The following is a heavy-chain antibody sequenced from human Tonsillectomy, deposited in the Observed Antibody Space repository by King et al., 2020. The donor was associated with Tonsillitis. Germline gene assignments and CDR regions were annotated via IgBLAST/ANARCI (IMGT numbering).Heavy chain of an antibody. J-gene: IGHJ3*02. CDR3: ARDMRPADSNIYYEAFDI. CDR1: GFTFSRFW. Sequence: EVQLVESGGGLVQPGGSLRHSCAASGFTFSRFWMTWVRQAPGKGLEWVANIRPDGSQTHYVDSVEGRCTISRDNIKNSMFLKMNSLRAEEAAVYYGARDMRPADSNIYYEAFDIWGQGTMVTVSS. D-gene: IGHD3-3*01. CDR2: IRPDGSQT. V-gene: IGHV3-7*03.